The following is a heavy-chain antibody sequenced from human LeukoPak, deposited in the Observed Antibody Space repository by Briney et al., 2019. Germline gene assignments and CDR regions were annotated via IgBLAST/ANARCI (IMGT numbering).Heavy chain of an antibody. CDR1: GGSFSGYY. CDR3: VRGRTYYDSSLNL. D-gene: IGHD3-22*01. CDR2: INHSGST. V-gene: IGHV4-34*01. Sequence: SETLSLTCAVYGGSFSGYYWSWIRQPPGKGLEWIGEINHSGSTNYNPSLKSRVTISVDTSKNQFSLKLSSVTAADTAVYYCVRGRTYYDSSLNLWGQGTLVTVSS. J-gene: IGHJ4*02.